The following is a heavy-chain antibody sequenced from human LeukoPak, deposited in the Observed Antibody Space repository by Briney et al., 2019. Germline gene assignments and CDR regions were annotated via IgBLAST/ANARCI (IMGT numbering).Heavy chain of an antibody. CDR2: ITWDGETT. CDR1: GFTFGDYN. CDR3: ATLDGSLFDY. V-gene: IGHV3-43*01. J-gene: IGHJ4*02. D-gene: IGHD5-24*01. Sequence: GGSLRLSCAASGFTFGDYNMHWVRQAPGKGPEWVSLITWDGETTYYADSVKGRFTISRDNSKNTLYLQMNSLRAEDTAVYYCATLDGSLFDYWGQGTLVTVSS.